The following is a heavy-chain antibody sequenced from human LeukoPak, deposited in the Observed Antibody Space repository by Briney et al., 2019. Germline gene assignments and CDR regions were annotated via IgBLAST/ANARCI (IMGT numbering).Heavy chain of an antibody. CDR3: ASRYCSSTSCYQDDYGSGSYPKPPDAFDI. CDR1: GYTFTSYY. Sequence: ASVKVSCKASGYTFTSYYMHWVRQAPGQGLEWMGIINPSGGSTSYAQKFQGRVTMTTDTSTSTAYMELRSLGSDDTAVYYCASRYCSSTSCYQDDYGSGSYPKPPDAFDIWGQGTMVTVSS. D-gene: IGHD2-2*01. J-gene: IGHJ3*02. CDR2: INPSGGST. V-gene: IGHV1-46*01.